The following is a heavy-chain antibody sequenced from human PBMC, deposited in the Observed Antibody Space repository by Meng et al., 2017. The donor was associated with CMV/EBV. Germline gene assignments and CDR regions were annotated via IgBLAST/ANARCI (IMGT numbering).Heavy chain of an antibody. CDR3: AGGMGPFFDY. CDR2: IYSGGST. Sequence: EGQRGESGGGSIQPGGYQVPVCAAFGFTVGSSYMSWVRQAPGKGLEWVSVIYSGGSTYYADSVKGRFTISRDNSKNTLYFQMNSLRAEDTAVYYCAGGMGPFFDYWGQGTLVTVSS. CDR1: GFTVGSSY. J-gene: IGHJ4*02. V-gene: IGHV3-53*01. D-gene: IGHD5-24*01.